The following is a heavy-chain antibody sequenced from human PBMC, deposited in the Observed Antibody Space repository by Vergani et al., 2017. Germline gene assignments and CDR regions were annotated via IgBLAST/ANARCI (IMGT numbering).Heavy chain of an antibody. V-gene: IGHV2-70*17. J-gene: IGHJ4*02. CDR2: VDWEDDK. Sequence: QVTLTESGPALVKPTQTLTLSCTFSGFSLTTTGVSINWIRRPPGGALEWLARVDWEDDKFFSPSLGGRLAIAKDTSRNRVVLTLTNVSSADTGAYYCARVGSPGSSPFDFWGLGAQVTVSS. CDR3: ARVGSPGSSPFDF. D-gene: IGHD3-10*01. CDR1: GFSLTTTGVS.